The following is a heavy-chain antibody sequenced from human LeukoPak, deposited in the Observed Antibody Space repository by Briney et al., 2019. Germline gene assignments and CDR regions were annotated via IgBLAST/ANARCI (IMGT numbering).Heavy chain of an antibody. CDR1: GFTFSSYW. CDR3: ARDGSPMTTVTTLDGSEDNWFDP. J-gene: IGHJ5*02. D-gene: IGHD4-17*01. CDR2: INSDGSST. Sequence: PGGSLRLSCAASGFTFSSYWMHWVRQAPGKGLVWVSRINSDGSSTSYADSVKDRFTISRDNAKNTLYLQMNSLRAEDTAVYYCARDGSPMTTVTTLDGSEDNWFDPWGQGTLVTVSS. V-gene: IGHV3-74*01.